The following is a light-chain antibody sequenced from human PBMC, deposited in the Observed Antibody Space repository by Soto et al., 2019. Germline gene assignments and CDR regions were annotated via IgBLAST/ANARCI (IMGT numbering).Light chain of an antibody. CDR1: SIDIGGYNY. CDR3: SSYAGSNNFV. V-gene: IGLV2-8*01. Sequence: QSALTQPASVSGSPGQSITISCTGTSIDIGGYNYVSWYQQHPGKAPKLMIYEVSKRPSGVPDRFSGSESGNTASLTVSGLQAEDEADYYRSSYAGSNNFVFGTGTKVTVL. J-gene: IGLJ1*01. CDR2: EVS.